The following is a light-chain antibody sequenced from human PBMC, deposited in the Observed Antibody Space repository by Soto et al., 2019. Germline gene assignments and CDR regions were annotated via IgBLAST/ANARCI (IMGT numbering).Light chain of an antibody. CDR2: GVS. J-gene: IGKJ5*01. CDR3: QQYNTWPR. CDR1: QSVSSN. Sequence: EIVMTQSPATLSVSPGERATLSCRASQSVSSNLAWYQQKPGQAPRLLIYGVSTRATGVPARFSGSGSGTEFSLTISSLQSEDFAVYYCQQYNTWPRFGQGTRLEIK. V-gene: IGKV3-15*01.